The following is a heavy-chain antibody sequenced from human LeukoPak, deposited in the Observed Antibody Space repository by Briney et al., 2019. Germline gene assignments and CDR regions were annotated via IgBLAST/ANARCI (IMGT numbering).Heavy chain of an antibody. CDR2: ISYDGSNK. D-gene: IGHD3/OR15-3a*01. CDR1: GFTFSSYG. CDR3: AKDGQSTDAFDI. V-gene: IGHV3-30*18. Sequence: GGSLRLSCAASGFTFSSYGMHWVRQAPGKGLEWVAVISYDGSNKYYADSVKGRFTISRDNSKNTLYLQMNSLRAEDTAVYYCAKDGQSTDAFDIWGQGTMVTVSS. J-gene: IGHJ3*02.